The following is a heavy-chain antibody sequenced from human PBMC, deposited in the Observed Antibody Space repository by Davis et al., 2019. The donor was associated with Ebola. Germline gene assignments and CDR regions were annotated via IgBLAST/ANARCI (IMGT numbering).Heavy chain of an antibody. D-gene: IGHD5-12*01. J-gene: IGHJ4*02. CDR3: TSPQTTITRLGTDY. CDR2: IRSKANSYAT. Sequence: GGSLRLSCAASGFTFSGSAMHWVRQASGKGLEWVGRIRSKANSYATAYAASVKGRFTISRDDSKNTAYLQMNSLKTEDTAVYYCTSPQTTITRLGTDYWGQGTLVTVSS. CDR1: GFTFSGSA. V-gene: IGHV3-73*01.